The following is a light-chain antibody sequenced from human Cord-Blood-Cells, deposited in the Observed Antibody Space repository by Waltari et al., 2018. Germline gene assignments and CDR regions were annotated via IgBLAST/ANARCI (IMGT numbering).Light chain of an antibody. Sequence: DIQLTHSPSFLSASVEDRVTITCRASQGISSYLAWYQQKPGKAPKLLIYAASTLQSGVPSRFSGSGSGTEFTLTISSLQPEDFATYYCQQLNSYPLTFGGGTKVEIK. V-gene: IGKV1-9*01. CDR1: QGISSY. J-gene: IGKJ4*01. CDR2: AAS. CDR3: QQLNSYPLT.